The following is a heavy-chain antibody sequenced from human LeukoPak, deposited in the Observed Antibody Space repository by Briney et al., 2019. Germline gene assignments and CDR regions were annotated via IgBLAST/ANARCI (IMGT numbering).Heavy chain of an antibody. CDR2: ISWNSGSI. Sequence: GRSLRLSCAASGFTFDDYAMHWVRQAPGKGLEWVSGISWNSGSIGYADSVKGRFTISRDNAKNSLYLQMNSLRAEDTALYYCAKGYYCDSSGSDYFDYWGQGTLVTVSS. CDR3: AKGYYCDSSGSDYFDY. V-gene: IGHV3-9*01. J-gene: IGHJ4*02. CDR1: GFTFDDYA. D-gene: IGHD3-22*01.